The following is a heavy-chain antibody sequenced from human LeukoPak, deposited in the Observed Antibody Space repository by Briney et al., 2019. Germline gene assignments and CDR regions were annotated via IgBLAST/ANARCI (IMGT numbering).Heavy chain of an antibody. Sequence: GGSLRLSCTVSGFTFSTNGMSWVRQAPGKGLEWITSVSGGGDEKYYADSVRGRFTVSRDNSENTLYLQMRALTAEDTAVYYCAKGRALRKYYYMDVWGEGTTVIISS. J-gene: IGHJ6*03. CDR1: GFTFSTNG. D-gene: IGHD2/OR15-2a*01. CDR2: VSGGGDEK. CDR3: AKGRALRKYYYMDV. V-gene: IGHV3-23*01.